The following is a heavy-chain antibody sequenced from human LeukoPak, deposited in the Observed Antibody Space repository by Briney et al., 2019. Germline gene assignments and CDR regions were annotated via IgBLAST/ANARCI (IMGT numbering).Heavy chain of an antibody. V-gene: IGHV4-59*01. Sequence: SETPSLTCTVSAGSISSYFWNWIRQPPGTELEWIGYVYSTGATNYNPSLKSRLTISVDTPKNQFSLKLTSVTAADTAVYYCARAAGDYYDRAFDIWGQGTMVTVSS. CDR3: ARAAGDYYDRAFDI. D-gene: IGHD3-22*01. J-gene: IGHJ3*02. CDR2: VYSTGAT. CDR1: AGSISSYF.